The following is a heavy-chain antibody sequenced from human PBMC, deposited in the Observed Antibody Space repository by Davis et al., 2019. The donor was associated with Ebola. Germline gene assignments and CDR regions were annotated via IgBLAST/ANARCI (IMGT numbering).Heavy chain of an antibody. CDR3: ATGQRWDFDY. J-gene: IGHJ4*02. D-gene: IGHD4-23*01. CDR1: GYTFTSYA. CDR2: INAGNGNT. Sequence: AASVKVSCKASGYTFTSYAMHWVRQAPGQRLEWMGWINAGNGNTKYSQKFQGRVTITRDTSASTAYMELSSLRSDDTAVYYCATGQRWDFDYWGQGTPVTVPS. V-gene: IGHV1-3*01.